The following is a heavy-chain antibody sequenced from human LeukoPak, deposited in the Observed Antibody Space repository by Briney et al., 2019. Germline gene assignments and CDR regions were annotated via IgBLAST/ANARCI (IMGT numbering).Heavy chain of an antibody. CDR1: GFTFNSYA. CDR2: ISASGIST. Sequence: GSLRLSCAASGFTFNSYAMSWVRQAPGKGLEWVSSISASGISTYYSDSVKGRFTISRDNSKNTLYLQMNSLRAEDTAVYYCAKGDNDILTGYYNSFDYWGQGTLVTVSS. J-gene: IGHJ4*02. D-gene: IGHD3-9*01. V-gene: IGHV3-23*01. CDR3: AKGDNDILTGYYNSFDY.